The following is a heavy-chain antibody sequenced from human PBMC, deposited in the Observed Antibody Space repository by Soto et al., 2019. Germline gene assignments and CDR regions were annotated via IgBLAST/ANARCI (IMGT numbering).Heavy chain of an antibody. V-gene: IGHV1-18*01. J-gene: IGHJ4*02. CDR1: GYTFTTYG. Sequence: GASVKVSCKASGYTFTTYGISWVRQPPEQGLEWMGWISAYNANRMYAQKLQGRVTVTTDTSTSTAYMELRSLRSHDTAVYYCARGNDYGDYWGQGTLVTVSS. CDR2: ISAYNANR. CDR3: ARGNDYGDY.